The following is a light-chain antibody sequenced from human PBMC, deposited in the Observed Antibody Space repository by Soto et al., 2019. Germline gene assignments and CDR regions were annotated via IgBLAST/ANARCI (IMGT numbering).Light chain of an antibody. V-gene: IGLV7-46*01. J-gene: IGLJ2*01. CDR1: TGAVTSNHH. CDR3: VLSYNAARV. Sequence: QAVVTQEPSLTVSPGGTVTLTCGSSTGAVTSNHHPYWFQQKAGQAPRTLIYDTSNKHSWTPARFSGSLLGDKAALTLSGAQPEDEAQYYCVLSYNAARVFGGVTKLTVL. CDR2: DTS.